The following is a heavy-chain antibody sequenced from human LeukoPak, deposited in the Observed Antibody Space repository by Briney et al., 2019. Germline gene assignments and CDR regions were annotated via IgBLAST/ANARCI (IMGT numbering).Heavy chain of an antibody. CDR1: GGSISSGDYY. J-gene: IGHJ4*02. V-gene: IGHV4-30-4*01. D-gene: IGHD4-23*01. CDR3: ARDLLNEGNHLDY. CDR2: IYYSGST. Sequence: SETLSLTCTVSGGSISSGDYYWSWIRQPPGKGLEWIGYIYYSGSTSYNPSLKSRVTISVDTSKNQFSLKLSSVTAADTAVYYCARDLLNEGNHLDYWGQGTLVTVSS.